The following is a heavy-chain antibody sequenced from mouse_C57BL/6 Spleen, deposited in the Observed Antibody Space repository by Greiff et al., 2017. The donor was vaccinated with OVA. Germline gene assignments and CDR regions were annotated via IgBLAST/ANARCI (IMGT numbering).Heavy chain of an antibody. CDR3: AKFGNYYGSSYWYFDV. CDR1: GYTFTDYY. Sequence: EVQLQQSGPELVKPGASVKISCKASGYTFTDYYMNWVKQSHGKSLEWIGDINPNNGGTSYNQKFKGKATLTVDKSSSTAYMQLRSLTSEDSAVYYCAKFGNYYGSSYWYFDVWGTGTTVTVSS. D-gene: IGHD1-1*01. J-gene: IGHJ1*03. V-gene: IGHV1-26*01. CDR2: INPNNGGT.